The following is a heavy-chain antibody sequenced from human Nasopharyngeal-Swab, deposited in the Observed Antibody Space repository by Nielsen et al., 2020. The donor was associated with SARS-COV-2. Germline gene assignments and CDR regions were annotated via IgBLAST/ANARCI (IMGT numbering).Heavy chain of an antibody. V-gene: IGHV3-30*04. Sequence: GESLKISCAASGFTFRSYAMYWVRQAPGKGLEWVAVISYDGSDQYYADSVKGRFTISRDNSKNTLYLQMNSLRAEDTAVYYCAKGFVGYSYSSHFDYWGQGTLVTVSS. CDR1: GFTFRSYA. CDR3: AKGFVGYSYSSHFDY. J-gene: IGHJ4*02. CDR2: ISYDGSDQ. D-gene: IGHD5-18*01.